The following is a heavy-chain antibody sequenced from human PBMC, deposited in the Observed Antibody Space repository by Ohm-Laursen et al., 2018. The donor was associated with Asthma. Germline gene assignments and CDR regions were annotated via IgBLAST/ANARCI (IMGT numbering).Heavy chain of an antibody. CDR1: GGTFSSYA. D-gene: IGHD2-2*01. V-gene: IGHV1-69*01. CDR2: IIPIFGTA. Sequence: GSSVKVSCKVSGGTFSSYAISWVRQAPGQGLEWMGGIIPIFGTANYAQKIQGRVTITADESTSTAYMELSSLRSEDTAVYYCARERRSVVPAAYYYYYYGMDVWGQGTTVTVSS. CDR3: ARERRSVVPAAYYYYYYGMDV. J-gene: IGHJ6*02.